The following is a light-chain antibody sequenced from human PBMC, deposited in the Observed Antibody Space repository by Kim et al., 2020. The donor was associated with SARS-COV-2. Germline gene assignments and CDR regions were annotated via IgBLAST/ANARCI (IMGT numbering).Light chain of an antibody. V-gene: IGKV3-11*01. CDR2: DAF. Sequence: EVVLTQSPATLSLSPGQRATLSCRASQSVSSYLAWYQQKAGQAPRLLIYDAFNRATGIPARFSGSGSGTDFTLTISSLEPEDFAVYYCQHRSSWPLTFGGGTKVDIK. CDR3: QHRSSWPLT. CDR1: QSVSSY. J-gene: IGKJ4*01.